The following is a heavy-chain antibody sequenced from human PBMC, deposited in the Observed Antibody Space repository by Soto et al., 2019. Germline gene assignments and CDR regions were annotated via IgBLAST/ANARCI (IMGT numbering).Heavy chain of an antibody. CDR2: IIPIFGTA. D-gene: IGHD6-19*01. V-gene: IGHV1-69*12. CDR1: GGTFSSYA. Sequence: QVQLVQSGAEVKKPGSSVKVSCKASGGTFSSYAISWVRQAPGQGLEWMGGIIPIFGTANYAQKFQGRVTITADESTSTAYMELNSVRSEDTAVYSCARETDNNQSKYRNTFSSGFAEYFQHWGQGTLVTVSS. CDR3: ARETDNNQSKYRNTFSSGFAEYFQH. J-gene: IGHJ1*01.